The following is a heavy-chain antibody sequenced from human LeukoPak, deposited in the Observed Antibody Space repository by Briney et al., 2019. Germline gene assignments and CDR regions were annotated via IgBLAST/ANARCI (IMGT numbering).Heavy chain of an antibody. J-gene: IGHJ4*02. CDR3: AKEGRLTVAAVVVENYFDY. CDR1: GFTFNRAA. Sequence: VGSLRLSCAASGFTFNRAAMSWVRQAPGKGLEWVSGISGSGGDKYYSDSVKGRFTSSRDNAKTTVYLQMSSRRTEDTAEYYWAKEGRLTVAAVVVENYFDYWGQGTPVTVSA. V-gene: IGHV3-23*01. D-gene: IGHD3-22*01. CDR2: ISGSGGDK.